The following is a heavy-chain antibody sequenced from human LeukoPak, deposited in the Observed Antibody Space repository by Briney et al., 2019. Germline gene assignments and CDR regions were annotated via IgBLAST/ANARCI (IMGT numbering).Heavy chain of an antibody. D-gene: IGHD3-3*01. Sequence: ASVKVSCKASGYTFTGYYMHWVRQAPGQGLEWMGRINPNSSGTNYAQKFQGRVTMTRDTSISTAYMELSRLRSDDTAVYYCARGKAPGEYDFWSGYYTYGMDVWGQGTTVTVSS. CDR3: ARGKAPGEYDFWSGYYTYGMDV. V-gene: IGHV1-2*06. CDR2: INPNSSGT. J-gene: IGHJ6*02. CDR1: GYTFTGYY.